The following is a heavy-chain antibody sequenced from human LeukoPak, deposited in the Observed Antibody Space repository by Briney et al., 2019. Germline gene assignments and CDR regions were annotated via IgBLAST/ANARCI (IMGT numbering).Heavy chain of an antibody. V-gene: IGHV3-23*01. CDR1: GFTFSSYA. Sequence: GGSLRLSCTASGFTFSSYAMSWVRQAPGKGLEWVSSINDGGGRTYYADSVKGRFTISRDNAKNSLYLQMNSLRAEDTALYYCAKDTGYYYDSSGSGINYWGQGTLVTVSS. CDR3: AKDTGYYYDSSGSGINY. J-gene: IGHJ4*02. D-gene: IGHD3-22*01. CDR2: INDGGGRT.